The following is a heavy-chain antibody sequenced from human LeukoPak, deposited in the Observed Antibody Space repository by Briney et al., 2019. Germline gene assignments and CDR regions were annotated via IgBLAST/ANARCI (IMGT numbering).Heavy chain of an antibody. V-gene: IGHV5-51*01. CDR1: GYSFTSYW. J-gene: IGHJ2*01. CDR3: ARGMVRGVTTNWYFDL. CDR2: IHPGDSDT. D-gene: IGHD3-10*01. Sequence: GESLKISCKGSGYSFTSYWIGWVRQMPGKCLEWLGSIHPGDSDTRYSPSFQGQVTISADKSINTAYLQWSSLKASDTAMYFCARGMVRGVTTNWYFDLWGRGTLVTVSS.